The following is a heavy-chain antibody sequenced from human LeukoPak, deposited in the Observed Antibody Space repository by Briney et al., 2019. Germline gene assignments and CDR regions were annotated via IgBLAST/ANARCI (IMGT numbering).Heavy chain of an antibody. V-gene: IGHV1-2*02. D-gene: IGHD3-10*01. CDR1: RYSLTAFF. CDR3: ARDGEYGTGSYYRGSFDY. J-gene: IGHJ4*02. Sequence: ASVKVSRKASRYSLTAFFIHWVRQAPGQGLEWMGWIHPRSGDTRYAQKLQGRVTMARDTSISTVYMDLSSLGSDDTAVYYCARDGEYGTGSYYRGSFDYWGQGILVTVSS. CDR2: IHPRSGDT.